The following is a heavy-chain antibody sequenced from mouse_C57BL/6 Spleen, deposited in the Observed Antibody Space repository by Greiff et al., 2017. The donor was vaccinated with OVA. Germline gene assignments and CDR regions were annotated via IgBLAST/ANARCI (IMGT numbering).Heavy chain of an antibody. J-gene: IGHJ4*01. CDR2: IYPRSGNP. CDR3: ARRGDGYDGDCARDD. CDR1: GYTFTSYG. Sequence: QVQLQQSGAELARPGASVKLSCKASGYTFTSYGISWVKQRTGQGLEWIGEIYPRSGNPYYNEKFKGKATMTADKSSSTSYMELRSLTSEDSAVYFCARRGDGYDGDCARDDWGQGTSVTVSS. V-gene: IGHV1-81*01. D-gene: IGHD2-2*01.